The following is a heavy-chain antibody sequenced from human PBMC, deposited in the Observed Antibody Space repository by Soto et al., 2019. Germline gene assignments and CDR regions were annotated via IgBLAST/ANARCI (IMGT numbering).Heavy chain of an antibody. J-gene: IGHJ4*02. CDR3: ARTTTLEKYFDY. CDR2: INHRGST. CDR1: GGSFSGYY. Sequence: QVQLQQWGAGLLKPSETLSLTCVVYGGSFSGYYWSWIRQSPGKGLEWIGGINHRGSTNYNPSLESRVTISVDTSKNQFSLKLDSVTAADTAVYYCARTTTLEKYFDYWGQGTLVTVSA. D-gene: IGHD2-15*01. V-gene: IGHV4-34*01.